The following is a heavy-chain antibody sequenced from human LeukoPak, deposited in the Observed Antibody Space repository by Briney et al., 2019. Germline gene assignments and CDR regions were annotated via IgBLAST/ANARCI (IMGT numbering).Heavy chain of an antibody. CDR3: ARVRGYYDSSGYDY. CDR1: GASISSYY. J-gene: IGHJ4*02. V-gene: IGHV4-59*01. Sequence: SSETLSLTCTVSGASISSYYWSWIRQPPGKGLEWIGYIYYSGSTNYNPALKSRVTISEDTSKNQISLKRSSVTAADTAVYYCARVRGYYDSSGYDYWGQGTLVTVS. CDR2: IYYSGST. D-gene: IGHD3-22*01.